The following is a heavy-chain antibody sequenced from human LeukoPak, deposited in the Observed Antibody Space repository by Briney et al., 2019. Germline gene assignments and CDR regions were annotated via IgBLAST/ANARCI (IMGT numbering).Heavy chain of an antibody. CDR1: GFTFSNAW. CDR3: ARDVGGYQRGYFDY. CDR2: IYSGGTT. V-gene: IGHV3-53*01. J-gene: IGHJ4*02. D-gene: IGHD3-22*01. Sequence: GGSLRLSCAASGFTFSNAWMSWVRQAPGKGLEWVSVIYSGGTTYYADSVKGRFTISRDNSKNTLYLQMNSLRAEDTAVYYCARDVGGYQRGYFDYWGQGTLVTVSS.